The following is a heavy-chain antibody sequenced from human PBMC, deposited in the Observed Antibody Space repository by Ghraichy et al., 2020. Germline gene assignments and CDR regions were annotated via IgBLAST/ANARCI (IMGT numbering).Heavy chain of an antibody. J-gene: IGHJ3*02. CDR1: GYSFTSYW. V-gene: IGHV5-51*01. Sequence: GESLNISCKGSGYSFTSYWIGWVRQMPGKGLEWMGIIYPGDSDTRYNPSFQGQVTISADKSISTAYLQWSSLKASDTAMYYCARPRIVGATLTAFDIWGQGTMVTVSS. CDR2: IYPGDSDT. CDR3: ARPRIVGATLTAFDI. D-gene: IGHD1-26*01.